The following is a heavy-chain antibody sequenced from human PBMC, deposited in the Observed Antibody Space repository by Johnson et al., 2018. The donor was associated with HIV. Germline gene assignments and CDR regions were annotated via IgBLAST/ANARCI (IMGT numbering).Heavy chain of an antibody. V-gene: IGHV3-30*03. Sequence: QVQVVESAGGVVHPGRSLRLSCAASAFTFSSFGMHWVRQSPGKGLEWVAVISYDGSNKYYADSVKGRFTISRDNSKNTLYLQMNSLRAEDTAVYYCARGGPATGGAFDIWGQGTMVTVSS. CDR3: ARGGPATGGAFDI. CDR1: AFTFSSFG. CDR2: ISYDGSNK. D-gene: IGHD7-27*01. J-gene: IGHJ3*02.